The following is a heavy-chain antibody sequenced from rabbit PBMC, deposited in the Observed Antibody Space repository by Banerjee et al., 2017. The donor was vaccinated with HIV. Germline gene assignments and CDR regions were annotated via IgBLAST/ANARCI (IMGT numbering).Heavy chain of an antibody. CDR3: ARGPYGHNTNYLNL. D-gene: IGHD6-1*01. CDR1: GFSFSSSYW. CDR2: IYTGSGST. V-gene: IGHV1S45*01. J-gene: IGHJ4*01. Sequence: QEQLEESGGDLVKPEGSLTLTCTASGFSFSSSYWICWVRQAPGKGLEWIACIYTGSGSTYYASWVNGRFTISKSSSTTVTLQMTSLTAADTATYFCARGPYGHNTNYLNLWGQGTLVTVS.